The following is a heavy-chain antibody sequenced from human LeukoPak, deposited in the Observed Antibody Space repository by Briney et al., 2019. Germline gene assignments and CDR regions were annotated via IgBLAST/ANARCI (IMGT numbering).Heavy chain of an antibody. CDR1: GGTFSSYA. CDR3: AKAFDI. CDR2: INPNSGGT. Sequence: ASVKVSCKASGGTFSSYAISWVRQAPGQGLEWMGRINPNSGGTNYAQKFQGRVTMTRDTSISTAYMELSRLRSDDTAVYYCAKAFDIWGQGTMVTVSS. J-gene: IGHJ3*02. V-gene: IGHV1-2*06.